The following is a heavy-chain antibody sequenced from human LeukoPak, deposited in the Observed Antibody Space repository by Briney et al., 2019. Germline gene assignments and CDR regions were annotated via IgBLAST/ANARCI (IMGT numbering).Heavy chain of an antibody. D-gene: IGHD3-16*02. V-gene: IGHV4-34*01. CDR2: INHSGST. CDR1: GGSFSGYY. Sequence: PSETLSLTCAVYGGSFSGYYWSWIRQPPGKGLEWIGEINHSGSTNYNPSLKSRVTISVDTSKNQFSLKLSSVTAADTAVYYCARGGYVWGSYRYRAQDYFDYWGQGTLVTVSP. CDR3: ARGGYVWGSYRYRAQDYFDY. J-gene: IGHJ4*02.